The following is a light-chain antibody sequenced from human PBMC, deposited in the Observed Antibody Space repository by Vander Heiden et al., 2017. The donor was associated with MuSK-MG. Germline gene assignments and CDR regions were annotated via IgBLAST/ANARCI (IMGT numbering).Light chain of an antibody. J-gene: IGKJ2*01. CDR3: QQDDNLPYT. V-gene: IGKV1-33*01. CDR2: DAS. Sequence: DIQMTQSPSSLSASVGDRVTITCQASQDISNYLNWYQQKPGKAPKLLIYDASNLETPVPSRLTGSASATDFTFTISSLQPEDIATYYCQQDDNLPYTFGQGTKLEIK. CDR1: QDISNY.